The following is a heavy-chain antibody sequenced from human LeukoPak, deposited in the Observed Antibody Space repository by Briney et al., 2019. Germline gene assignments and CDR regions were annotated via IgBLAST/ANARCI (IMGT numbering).Heavy chain of an antibody. Sequence: GRSLRLSCTVSGFTFSSYGMHWVRQAPGKGLEWVSLISGDGVSTFYADSVKGRFSISRDNSKNSLSLEMNSLRTEDTAMYYCARESGKFDYWGQGTLVAVSS. CDR1: GFTFSSYG. CDR2: ISGDGVST. V-gene: IGHV3-43*02. CDR3: ARESGKFDY. J-gene: IGHJ4*02.